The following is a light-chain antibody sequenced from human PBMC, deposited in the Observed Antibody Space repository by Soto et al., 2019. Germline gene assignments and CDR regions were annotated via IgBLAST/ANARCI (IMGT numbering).Light chain of an antibody. Sequence: QSALTQPASVSGSPGQSITISCTGTSSDVGGSNYVSWYQQHPGKAPKLMIYDVHNRPSRISNRFSGSKSGNTASLTISGLQAEDEADYYCSSYRSGSTLVFGGGTKLTVL. V-gene: IGLV2-14*01. CDR3: SSYRSGSTLV. J-gene: IGLJ2*01. CDR2: DVH. CDR1: SSDVGGSNY.